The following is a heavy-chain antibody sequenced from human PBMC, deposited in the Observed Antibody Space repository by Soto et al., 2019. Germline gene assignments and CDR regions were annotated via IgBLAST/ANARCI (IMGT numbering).Heavy chain of an antibody. CDR1: GGSISSGDYY. J-gene: IGHJ6*02. Sequence: PSETLSLTCTVSGGSISSGDYYWSWIRQPPGKGLEWIGYIYYSGSTYYNPSFKSRVTISVDTSKNQFSLKLSSVTAADTAVYYCARELTTVTSAGMDVWGQGTTVTVSS. D-gene: IGHD4-17*01. CDR3: ARELTTVTSAGMDV. CDR2: IYYSGST. V-gene: IGHV4-30-4*01.